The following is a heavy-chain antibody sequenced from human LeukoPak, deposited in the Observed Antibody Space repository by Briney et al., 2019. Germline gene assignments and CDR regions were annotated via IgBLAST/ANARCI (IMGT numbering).Heavy chain of an antibody. J-gene: IGHJ4*02. D-gene: IGHD6-6*01. CDR3: AREGSMTARPFVSIDY. CDR2: IHTSGNT. V-gene: IGHV4-4*07. CDR1: GGSISIYY. Sequence: SETLSLTCTVSGGSISIYYWSWIRQPAGKGLEWIGRIHTSGNTDYNPSLKSRVTMSVDTSKNQFSLKLSSVTAADTAVYYCAREGSMTARPFVSIDYWGQGTLVTIPS.